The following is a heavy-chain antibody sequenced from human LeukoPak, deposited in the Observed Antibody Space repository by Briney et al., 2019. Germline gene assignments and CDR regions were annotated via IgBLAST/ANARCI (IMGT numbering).Heavy chain of an antibody. CDR2: INPSGGST. J-gene: IGHJ4*02. V-gene: IGHV1-46*01. CDR1: GYTFTSYY. Sequence: ASVKVSCKASGYTFTSYYMHWVRQAPGQGLEWMGIINPSGGSTSYAQKFQGRVTMTRDMSTSTVYMELSSLRSEDTAVYYCAIIPTLGYYFDYWGQGTLVTVSS. CDR3: AIIPTLGYYFDY. D-gene: IGHD2-2*02.